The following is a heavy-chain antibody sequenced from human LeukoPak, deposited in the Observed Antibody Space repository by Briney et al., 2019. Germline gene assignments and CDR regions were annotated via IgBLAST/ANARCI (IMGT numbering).Heavy chain of an antibody. CDR2: ISGSGGST. J-gene: IGHJ3*02. D-gene: IGHD3-22*01. CDR3: AKGRYYYDSSDAFEI. Sequence: GGSLRLSCAASGFTFSSYAMSWVRQAPGKGLEWVSAISGSGGSTYYADSVKGRFTTSRDNSKNTLYLQMNSLRAEDTAVYHCAKGRYYYDSSDAFEIWGQGTMVTVSS. V-gene: IGHV3-23*01. CDR1: GFTFSSYA.